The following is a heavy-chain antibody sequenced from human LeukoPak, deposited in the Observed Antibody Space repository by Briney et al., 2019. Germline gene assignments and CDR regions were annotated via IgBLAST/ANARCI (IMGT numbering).Heavy chain of an antibody. CDR2: ISSDGSDA. V-gene: IGHV3-30*18. CDR1: GFTFSNFG. D-gene: IGHD3-10*02. Sequence: GGSLRLSCAASGFTFSNFGMHWVRQAPGKGLEWVAVISSDGSDAFYADSVKGRFTISRDNAKNSLYRQMNSLRAEDTAVYYCAELGITMIGGVWGKGTTVTISS. J-gene: IGHJ6*04. CDR3: AELGITMIGGV.